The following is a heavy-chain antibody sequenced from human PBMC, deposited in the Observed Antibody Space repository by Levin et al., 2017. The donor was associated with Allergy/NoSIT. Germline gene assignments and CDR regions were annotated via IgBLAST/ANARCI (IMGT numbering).Heavy chain of an antibody. D-gene: IGHD3-10*01. J-gene: IGHJ4*02. CDR3: AKDHGMLRGIIEY. V-gene: IGHV3-30*18. CDR1: GFPFRSSG. CDR2: ISFDGSKK. Sequence: LSLPCAASGFPFRSSGMYWVRPAPGKGLEWVAVISFDGSKKYYADSVKGRFTISRDNSKNTLYLQMISLRAEDTAVYYCAKDHGMLRGIIEYWGQGTLVPVSS.